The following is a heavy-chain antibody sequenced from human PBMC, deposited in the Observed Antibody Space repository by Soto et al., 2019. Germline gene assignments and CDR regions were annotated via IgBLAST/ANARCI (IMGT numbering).Heavy chain of an antibody. V-gene: IGHV4-4*02. CDR3: ARSPYDFWSGYYIGDYYYGMDV. Sequence: SETLSLTCAVSGGSISSSNRWSWVRQPPGKGLEWIGEIYHSGSTNYNPSLKSRVTISVDKSKNQFSLKLSSVTAADTAVYYCARSPYDFWSGYYIGDYYYGMDVWGQGTTVTVSS. CDR1: GGSISSSNR. D-gene: IGHD3-3*01. J-gene: IGHJ6*02. CDR2: IYHSGST.